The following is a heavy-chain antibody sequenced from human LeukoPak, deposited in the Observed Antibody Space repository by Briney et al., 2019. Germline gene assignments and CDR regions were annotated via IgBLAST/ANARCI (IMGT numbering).Heavy chain of an antibody. Sequence: GGSLRLSCATSGFTFDDYAMHWVRQAPGKGLDWVSLISWDSGNSYYADSVKGRFSISRDNSKNSLDLQMNRLTVEDTALYYCVKGRGSYDFFDAFGIWGQGTMVTVS. J-gene: IGHJ3*02. CDR2: ISWDSGNS. CDR1: GFTFDDYA. CDR3: VKGRGSYDFFDAFGI. D-gene: IGHD3-3*01. V-gene: IGHV3-43D*03.